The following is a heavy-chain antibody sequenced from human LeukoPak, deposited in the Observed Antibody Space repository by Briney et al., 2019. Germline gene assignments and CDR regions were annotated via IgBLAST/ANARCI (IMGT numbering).Heavy chain of an antibody. V-gene: IGHV5-51*01. CDR3: ARTYDILSGDYGTGWFDP. D-gene: IGHD3-9*01. Sequence: GESLQISCKDSTNSFTTYWIAWVRQMPGKVLEWMGVIYPGDSYTRYSPSFEGQVTISADKSISTAYLQWSSLKASDTAMYYCARTYDILSGDYGTGWFDPWGQGTLVTVSS. CDR2: IYPGDSYT. CDR1: TNSFTTYW. J-gene: IGHJ5*02.